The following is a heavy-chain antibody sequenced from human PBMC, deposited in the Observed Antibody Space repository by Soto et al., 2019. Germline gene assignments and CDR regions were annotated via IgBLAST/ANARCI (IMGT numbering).Heavy chain of an antibody. CDR2: INHRGGT. CDR3: ARRRKIVIKSYFYYPGVDV. D-gene: IGHD1-26*01. J-gene: IGHJ6*01. Sequence: QVQLQQWGTGLLKHSETLSLTCGVYDGSFSGYYGGWILQTPGRGLEWIGEINHRGGTHYNPSFKSGVSISADTSKTQFSLNLTTVTAADTAVYYCARRRKIVIKSYFYYPGVDVWGPGTRVIVSS. CDR1: DGSFSGYY. V-gene: IGHV4-34*01.